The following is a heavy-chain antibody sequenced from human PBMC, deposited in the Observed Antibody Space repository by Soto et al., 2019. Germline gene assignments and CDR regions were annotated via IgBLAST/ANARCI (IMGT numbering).Heavy chain of an antibody. V-gene: IGHV3-72*01. D-gene: IGHD3-10*01. CDR3: VTPGHGSGRQPGWSAGFQH. CDR2: SRNKANSYST. Sequence: EVQLVESGGGLVQPGGSLRLSCAASGFTFSDHFMDWVRQAPGKGLEWVGRSRNKANSYSTEYAASVKGRFTSSREDSQNSLYLQMNSLKTEDTAVYYCVTPGHGSGRQPGWSAGFQHWGQGTLVTVSS. J-gene: IGHJ1*01. CDR1: GFTFSDHF.